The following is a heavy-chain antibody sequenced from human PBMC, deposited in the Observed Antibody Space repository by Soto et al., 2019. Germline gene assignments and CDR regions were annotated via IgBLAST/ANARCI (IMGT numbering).Heavy chain of an antibody. CDR2: IIPILGIA. D-gene: IGHD6-13*01. CDR1: GVSLSSYT. V-gene: IGHV1-69*02. CDR3: ARPSRDRAAAGIYYYYGMDV. J-gene: IGHJ6*02. Sequence: SVKVACRASGVSLSSYTIRGVRQAPGQGLEWMGRIIPILGIANYAQKFQGRVTITADKSTSTAYMELSSLRSEDTAVYYCARPSRDRAAAGIYYYYGMDVWGQGTTVTVSS.